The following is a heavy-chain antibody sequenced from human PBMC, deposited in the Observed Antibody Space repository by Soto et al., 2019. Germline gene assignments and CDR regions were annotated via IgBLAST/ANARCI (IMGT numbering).Heavy chain of an antibody. J-gene: IGHJ5*02. V-gene: IGHV4-31*03. CDR3: ASGITSSPGWFDP. D-gene: IGHD2-2*01. CDR1: GDSIRSGGYY. CDR2: IDYTGST. Sequence: QVQLQESGPGLVKPSQTLSLTCTVSGDSIRSGGYYWSWIRQHPGKGLEWIGNIDYTGSTKYNPSLKSRLTVSIDTSNNHFSLKLTSMTAADTAVYYCASGITSSPGWFDPWGHGTLVTVSS.